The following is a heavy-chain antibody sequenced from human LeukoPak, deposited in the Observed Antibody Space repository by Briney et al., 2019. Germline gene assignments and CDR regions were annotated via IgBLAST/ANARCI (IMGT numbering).Heavy chain of an antibody. CDR1: GGSISSSSYY. V-gene: IGHV4-39*01. CDR2: IYYSGST. D-gene: IGHD6-19*01. Sequence: SETLSLTCTVSGGSISSSSYYWGWIRQPPGKGLEWIGSIYYSGSTYYNPSLKSRVTISVDTSKNQFSLKLSSVTAADTAVYYCARHMVSDWYVPSGYWGQGTLVTVSS. CDR3: ARHMVSDWYVPSGY. J-gene: IGHJ4*02.